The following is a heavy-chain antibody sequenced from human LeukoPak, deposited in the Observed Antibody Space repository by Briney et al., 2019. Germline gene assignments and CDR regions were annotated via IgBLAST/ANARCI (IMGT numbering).Heavy chain of an antibody. J-gene: IGHJ2*01. D-gene: IGHD4-17*01. Sequence: PGGSLRLSCAASGFTFSTYGVSWVRQAPGKGLEWVSSISDSAGSTFYADSVQGRFTISRDNSKNTLYLRMNRLRADDTAVYYCATSTRYGDYVRYWYFDLWGRGTLVTVSS. CDR1: GFTFSTYG. CDR3: ATSTRYGDYVRYWYFDL. V-gene: IGHV3-23*01. CDR2: ISDSAGST.